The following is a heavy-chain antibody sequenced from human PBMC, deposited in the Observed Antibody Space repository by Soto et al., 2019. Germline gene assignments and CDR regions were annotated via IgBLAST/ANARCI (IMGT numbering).Heavy chain of an antibody. CDR1: GGSISSGGYY. J-gene: IGHJ5*02. CDR3: ARGGNDFWSGYPRPNWFDP. Sequence: QVQLQESGPGLVKPSQTLSLTCTVSGGSISSGGYYWSWIRQHPGKGLEWIGYIYYSGSTSYNPSLKSRLTLSVDTSKNQFSLKLSSVTAADTAVYYGARGGNDFWSGYPRPNWFDPWGQGTLVTVSS. V-gene: IGHV4-31*03. CDR2: IYYSGST. D-gene: IGHD3-3*01.